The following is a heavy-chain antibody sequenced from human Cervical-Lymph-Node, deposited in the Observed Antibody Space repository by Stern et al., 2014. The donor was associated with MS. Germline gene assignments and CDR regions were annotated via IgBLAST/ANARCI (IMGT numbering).Heavy chain of an antibody. V-gene: IGHV2-26*01. D-gene: IGHD6-13*01. J-gene: IGHJ5*02. CDR2: LFSNDEK. CDR3: ARIDFVAAAGAFDP. CDR1: GFSLSNARMG. Sequence: QVTLKESGPVLVKPTETLTLTCTVSGFSLSNARMGVSWIRQPPGKALEWLVHLFSNDEKSYSTSLKSRLTISKDTSKSQVVLTMTNMDPVDTATYYCARIDFVAAAGAFDPWGQGTLVTVSS.